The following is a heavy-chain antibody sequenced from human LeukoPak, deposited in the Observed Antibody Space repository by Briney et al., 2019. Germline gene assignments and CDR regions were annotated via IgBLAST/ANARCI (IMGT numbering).Heavy chain of an antibody. CDR3: ALDSSGWSGDSFDI. CDR1: GASISFYY. J-gene: IGHJ3*02. Sequence: SETLSLTCTVSGASISFYYWSWIRQPPGKGLEWIGYIYYSGSTNYNPSLKSRVTMSIDTSKNHFSLNLNSVTAADTAIYYCALDSSGWSGDSFDIWGQGTMVTVSS. D-gene: IGHD6-13*01. V-gene: IGHV4-59*01. CDR2: IYYSGST.